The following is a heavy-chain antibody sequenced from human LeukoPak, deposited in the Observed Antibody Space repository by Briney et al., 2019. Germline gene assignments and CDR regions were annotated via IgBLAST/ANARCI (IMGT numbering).Heavy chain of an antibody. CDR1: GGSFSGYY. CDR2: ISSSGSTI. J-gene: IGHJ3*02. Sequence: LSLTCAVYGGSFSGYYWSWIRQAPGKGLEWVSYISSSGSTIYYADSVKGRFTISRDNAKNSLYLQMNSLRAEDTAVYYCAREIQDERGYSYAAGFDAFDIWGQGTMVTVSS. V-gene: IGHV3-11*01. CDR3: AREIQDERGYSYAAGFDAFDI. D-gene: IGHD5-18*01.